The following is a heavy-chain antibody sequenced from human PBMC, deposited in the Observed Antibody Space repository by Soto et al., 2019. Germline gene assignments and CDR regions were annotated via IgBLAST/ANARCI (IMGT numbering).Heavy chain of an antibody. CDR2: INHSGGT. J-gene: IGHJ6*02. Sequence: SETLSLTCAVYGGSFSGYYWSWIRQAPGKGLEWIGEINHSGGTYYNPPLKSRVTMSVDTSKNHISLKLSSVTAADTAVYYCARIMITRTYYNYGMDVWGQGTTVTVPS. V-gene: IGHV4-34*01. CDR1: GGSFSGYY. CDR3: ARIMITRTYYNYGMDV. D-gene: IGHD1-7*01.